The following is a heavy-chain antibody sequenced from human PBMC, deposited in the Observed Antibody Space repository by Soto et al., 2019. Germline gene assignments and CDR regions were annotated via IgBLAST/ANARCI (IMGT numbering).Heavy chain of an antibody. Sequence: PSETLSLTCAVYGGSFSGYFWSWVRQPPGEGLEWIGEINHSGSTNYNPSLKSRVTISADTSKNQFSLKLSSVTAADTAVYYCARVWRYCSGGTCHPVEYFQHWGQGNLVTV. D-gene: IGHD2-15*01. CDR1: GGSFSGYF. CDR2: INHSGST. V-gene: IGHV4-34*01. J-gene: IGHJ1*01. CDR3: ARVWRYCSGGTCHPVEYFQH.